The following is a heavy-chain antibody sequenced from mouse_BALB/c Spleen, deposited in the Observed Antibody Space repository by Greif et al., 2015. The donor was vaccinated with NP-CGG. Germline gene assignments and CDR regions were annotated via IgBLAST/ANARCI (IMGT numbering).Heavy chain of an antibody. CDR3: ARENRARATYYAMDY. CDR2: IRNKANGYTT. CDR1: GFTFTDYY. V-gene: IGHV7-3*02. Sequence: EVKLMESGGGLVQPGGSLRLSCATSGFTFTDYYMSWVRQPPGKALEWLGFIRNKANGYTTEYSASVKGRFTISRDNSQSVRYLQMNTLRAEDSATYYCARENRARATYYAMDYWGQGTSVTVSS. D-gene: IGHD3-1*01. J-gene: IGHJ4*01.